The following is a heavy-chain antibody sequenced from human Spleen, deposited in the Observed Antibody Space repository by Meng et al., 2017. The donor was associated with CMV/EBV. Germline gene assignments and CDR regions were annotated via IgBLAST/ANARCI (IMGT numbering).Heavy chain of an antibody. J-gene: IGHJ4*02. V-gene: IGHV1-2*02. CDR2: INPKSGGT. Sequence: KPSGSTFTDFWIHWVRQAPGQGPEWMGWINPKSGGTKFAQKFEGRVTMTTDTSTRTIYLELNRLRNDDTAMYYCARDVQSGAAGYWGQGTLVTVSS. CDR3: ARDVQSGAAGY. CDR1: GSTFTDFW. D-gene: IGHD3-10*01.